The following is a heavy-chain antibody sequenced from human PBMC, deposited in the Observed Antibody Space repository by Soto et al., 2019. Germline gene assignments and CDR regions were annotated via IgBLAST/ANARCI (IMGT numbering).Heavy chain of an antibody. Sequence: PGGSLRLSCVGSGYRFSEYAMAWIRQAPGKGLEWVTGVTSSAIATYYADSVKGRFTISRNNSLNILYLQMDNLGADDTAVYYCAKSYYSSAYYH. J-gene: IGHJ6*01. CDR3: AKSYYSSAYYH. D-gene: IGHD3-10*01. CDR1: GYRFSEYA. V-gene: IGHV3-23*01. CDR2: VTSSAIAT.